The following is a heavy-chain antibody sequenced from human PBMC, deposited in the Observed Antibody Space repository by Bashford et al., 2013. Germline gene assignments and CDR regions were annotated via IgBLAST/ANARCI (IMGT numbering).Heavy chain of an antibody. CDR3: ARLAYESGGYSNWFYP. V-gene: IGHV4-39*01. Sequence: SVDPVLTCSVSGGSISATNYYWAWIRQPHGKGLEWIGIIDYSGSTYYNPSLRSRISISEDTSKNQFSLNLDSATAADTAMYYCARLAYESGGYSNWFYPWGQGALVTVSS. CDR2: IDYSGST. CDR1: GGSISATNYY. D-gene: IGHD3-22*01. J-gene: IGHJ5*02.